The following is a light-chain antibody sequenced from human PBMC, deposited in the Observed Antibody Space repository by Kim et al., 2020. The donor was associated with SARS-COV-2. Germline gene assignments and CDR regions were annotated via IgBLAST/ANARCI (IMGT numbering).Light chain of an antibody. CDR3: SSYTSSKTWV. CDR1: NSDIGGYNY. CDR2: DVT. Sequence: QSALTQPASVSGSPGQWFTISCTGSNSDIGGYNYVSWYQQHPGKAPKLIIYDVTKRPSGVSDRFSGSKSGNTASLIISGLQAVDEADYYCSSYTSSKTWVFGGGTQLTVL. J-gene: IGLJ3*02. V-gene: IGLV2-14*03.